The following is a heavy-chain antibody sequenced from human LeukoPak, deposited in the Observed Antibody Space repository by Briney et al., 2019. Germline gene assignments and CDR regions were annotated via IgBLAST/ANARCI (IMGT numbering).Heavy chain of an antibody. CDR3: AATKPSSWYPLDY. CDR2: INHSGST. V-gene: IGHV4-34*01. CDR1: GGSFSGYY. D-gene: IGHD6-13*01. Sequence: SETLSLTCAAYGGSFSGYYWSWIRQPPGKGLEWIGEINHSGSTNYNPSLKSRVTISVDTSKNQFSLKLSSVTAADTAVYYCAATKPSSWYPLDYWGQGTLVTVSS. J-gene: IGHJ4*02.